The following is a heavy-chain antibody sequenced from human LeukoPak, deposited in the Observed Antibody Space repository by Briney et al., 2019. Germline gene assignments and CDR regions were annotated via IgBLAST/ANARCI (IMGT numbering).Heavy chain of an antibody. J-gene: IGHJ5*02. Sequence: SETLSLTCAVSGGSISSGGYSWSWIRQPPGKGLEWIGYIYHSGSTYYNPSLKSRVTISVDRSKNQFSLKLSSVTAADTAVYYCARANAHYDFWSAQSWWFDPWGQGTLVTVSS. CDR3: ARANAHYDFWSAQSWWFDP. CDR2: IYHSGST. CDR1: GGSISSGGYS. V-gene: IGHV4-30-2*01. D-gene: IGHD3-3*01.